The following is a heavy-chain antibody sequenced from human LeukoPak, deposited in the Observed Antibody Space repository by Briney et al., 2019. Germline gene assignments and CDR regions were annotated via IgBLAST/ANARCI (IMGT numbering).Heavy chain of an antibody. Sequence: ASVKVSCTASGYTFTKYAMHWVRQAPGQTLEWMAWINAGNGNTKYSQKFQGRVTITRDTSASIAYMELSSLRSEDTAVYYCAGEACSSTRCYDLAFDIWGQGTMVTVSS. D-gene: IGHD2-2*01. V-gene: IGHV1-3*01. CDR2: INAGNGNT. CDR1: GYTFTKYA. CDR3: AGEACSSTRCYDLAFDI. J-gene: IGHJ3*02.